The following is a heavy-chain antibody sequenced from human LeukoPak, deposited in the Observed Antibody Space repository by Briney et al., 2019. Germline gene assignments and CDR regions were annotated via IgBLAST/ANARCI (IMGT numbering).Heavy chain of an antibody. V-gene: IGHV3-48*02. D-gene: IGHD5-24*01. CDR2: ISSGGSAV. CDR3: ARLGDGHSLNYLHS. J-gene: IGHJ4*02. CDR1: GFTFSSYG. Sequence: PGGSLRLSCVASGFTFSSYGMTWVRQAPGKGLEWVSYISSGGSAVYYADSVMGRFTVSRDNAKNSLYLQMNSLGDEDTAMFYCARLGDGHSLNYLHSWGQGTLATVSS.